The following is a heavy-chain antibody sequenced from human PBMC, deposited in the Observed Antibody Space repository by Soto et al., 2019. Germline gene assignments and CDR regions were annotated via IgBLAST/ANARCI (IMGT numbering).Heavy chain of an antibody. CDR3: VRDSGRGFYFDY. CDR1: GFTFSDHY. Sequence: EVQLVESGGGLVQPGGSLRLSCAASGFTFSDHYMDWVRQAPGKGLEWVGRIRNRPNSYTTQYAASVKGRFAVLRDDSENLVYLQMNDLKPEDTAVYYCVRDSGRGFYFDYWGQGAQVTVSS. D-gene: IGHD3-10*01. V-gene: IGHV3-72*01. J-gene: IGHJ4*02. CDR2: IRNRPNSYTT.